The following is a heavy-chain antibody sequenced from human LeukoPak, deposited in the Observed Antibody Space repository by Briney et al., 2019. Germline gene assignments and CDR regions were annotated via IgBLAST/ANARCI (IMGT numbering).Heavy chain of an antibody. J-gene: IGHJ4*02. CDR1: GFSFSNYA. CDR2: TSYDGSNK. D-gene: IGHD5-18*01. Sequence: PGRSLRLSCAASGFSFSNYAMHWVRQAQGKGLEWVAVTSYDGSNKYYADSVKGRFTISRDNSKNTLYLQMNSLRGEDTAVYYCARDSYGLDYWGQGTLVTVSS. CDR3: ARDSYGLDY. V-gene: IGHV3-30-3*01.